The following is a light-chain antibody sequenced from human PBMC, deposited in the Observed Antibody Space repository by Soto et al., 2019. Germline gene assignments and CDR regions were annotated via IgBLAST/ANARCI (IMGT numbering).Light chain of an antibody. J-gene: IGLJ1*01. CDR2: DVT. Sequence: QSVLTQPASVSGPPGQSITISCTGTSSDIGAYNYVSWYQQHPGKAPKLIIYDVTNRPAGISSRFSASKSGNTASLTISVLQAEDEADYYCCSYKSSSTLYVFGTGTKLTVL. V-gene: IGLV2-14*03. CDR1: SSDIGAYNY. CDR3: CSYKSSSTLYV.